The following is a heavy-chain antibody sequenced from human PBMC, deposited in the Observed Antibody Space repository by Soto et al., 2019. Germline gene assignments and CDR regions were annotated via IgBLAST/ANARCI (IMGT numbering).Heavy chain of an antibody. V-gene: IGHV1-69*04. CDR3: ARDLEVVPAAGFDP. CDR1: GYTFTGYY. CDR2: IIPILGIA. Sequence: ASVKVSCKASGYTFTGYYIHWVRQAPGQGLEWMGRIIPILGIANYAQKFQGRVTITADKSTSTAYMELSSLRSEDTAVYYCARDLEVVPAAGFDPWGQGTLVTVSS. D-gene: IGHD2-2*01. J-gene: IGHJ5*02.